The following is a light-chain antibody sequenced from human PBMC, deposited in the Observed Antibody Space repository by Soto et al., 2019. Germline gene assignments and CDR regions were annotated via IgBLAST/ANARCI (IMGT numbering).Light chain of an antibody. CDR3: QQYYSTPWT. CDR1: QSVLYSSNNKNY. CDR2: WAS. Sequence: DIVMTQSPDSLAVSLGERATINCKSSQSVLYSSNNKNYLAWYQQKPGQPPKLLIYWASTRESGVPDRFCGSGSGTDFTLTISSRQAEDVAVYYCQQYYSTPWTFGQGTKVEIK. J-gene: IGKJ1*01. V-gene: IGKV4-1*01.